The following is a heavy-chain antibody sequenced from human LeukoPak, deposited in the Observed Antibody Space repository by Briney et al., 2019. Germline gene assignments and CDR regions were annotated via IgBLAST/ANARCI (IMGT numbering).Heavy chain of an antibody. V-gene: IGHV1-18*01. Sequence: ASVKVSCKASGYTFTSYGIRWVRQAPGQGLAWMGWISAYNGNTNYAQKLQGRVTMTTDTSTSTAYMELRSLRSDGTAVYYCARAPNFDWLLSPFDTWGQGTLVTVSS. CDR3: ARAPNFDWLLSPFDT. CDR1: GYTFTSYG. D-gene: IGHD3-9*01. CDR2: ISAYNGNT. J-gene: IGHJ4*02.